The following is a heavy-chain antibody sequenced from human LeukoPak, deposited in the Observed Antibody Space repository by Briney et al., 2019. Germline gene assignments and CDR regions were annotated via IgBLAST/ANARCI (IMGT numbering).Heavy chain of an antibody. J-gene: IGHJ6*02. Sequence: ASVTVSCTASGYTFTSYAMHWVRQAPGQRLEWMGWINAGNGNTKYSQKFQARLTITRDTSASTVYMELSSLRSEDTAVYYCAITPYYDFWSGYYSDYYYYYGMDVWGQGTTVTVSS. CDR3: AITPYYDFWSGYYSDYYYYYGMDV. CDR1: GYTFTSYA. D-gene: IGHD3-3*01. V-gene: IGHV1-3*01. CDR2: INAGNGNT.